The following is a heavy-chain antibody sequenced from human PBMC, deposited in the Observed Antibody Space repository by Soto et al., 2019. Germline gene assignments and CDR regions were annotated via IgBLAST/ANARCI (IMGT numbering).Heavy chain of an antibody. J-gene: IGHJ4*02. CDR3: ARNALKSWYRAHFDY. Sequence: QLQLQESGPGLGKPSETLSLTCTVSGGSISSSSYYWGWIRQPPGKGLEWIGSIYYSGSTYYNPSLMSRVTISVDTSKNQFSLKLSSVTAADTAVYYCARNALKSWYRAHFDYWGQGTLVTVSS. D-gene: IGHD6-13*01. CDR2: IYYSGST. V-gene: IGHV4-39*01. CDR1: GGSISSSSYY.